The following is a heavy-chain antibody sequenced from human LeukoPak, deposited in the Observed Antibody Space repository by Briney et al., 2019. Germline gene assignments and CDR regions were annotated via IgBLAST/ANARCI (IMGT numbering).Heavy chain of an antibody. D-gene: IGHD4/OR15-4a*01. CDR2: ISAYNGNT. V-gene: IGHV1-18*01. CDR1: GYMFTSYG. J-gene: IGHJ5*02. CDR3: LRRQVLRGRHRAFDP. Sequence: ASVKVSCKASGYMFTSYGLSWVRQAPGQGLEWMGWISAYNGNTRYAQKFQGRVTMTTDTSTRTAYMEMRSLRSDDTAVYYCLRRQVLRGRHRAFDPWGQGTLVTVTS.